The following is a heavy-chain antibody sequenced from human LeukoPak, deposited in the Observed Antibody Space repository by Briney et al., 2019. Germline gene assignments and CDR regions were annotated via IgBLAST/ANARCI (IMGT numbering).Heavy chain of an antibody. CDR2: INPKSGGT. D-gene: IGHD2-2*01. V-gene: IGHV1-2*02. CDR1: GYSFTDYY. CDR3: ARELGYCSRNSCPLYRY. J-gene: IGHJ4*02. Sequence: RASVKVSSKASGYSFTDYYVHWVRQAPGQGLEWMGWINPKSGGTHYAQNFYGRVTMTRDTSITTAYMELSRLRSDDTAVYYCARELGYCSRNSCPLYRYWGQGTLVIVSS.